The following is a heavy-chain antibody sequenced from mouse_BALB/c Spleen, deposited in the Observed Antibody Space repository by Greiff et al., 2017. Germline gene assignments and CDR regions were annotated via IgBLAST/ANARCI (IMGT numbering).Heavy chain of an antibody. V-gene: IGHV5-9-3*01. J-gene: IGHJ2*01. D-gene: IGHD1-2*01. Sequence: EVQLVESGGGLVKPGGSLKLSCAASGFTFSSYAMSWVRQTPEKRLEWVATISSGGSYTYYPDSVKGRFTISRDNAKNTLYLQMSRLRSEDTAMYYCARDYYGSYYFAYWGQGTPLTVSS. CDR2: ISSGGSYT. CDR1: GFTFSSYA. CDR3: ARDYYGSYYFAY.